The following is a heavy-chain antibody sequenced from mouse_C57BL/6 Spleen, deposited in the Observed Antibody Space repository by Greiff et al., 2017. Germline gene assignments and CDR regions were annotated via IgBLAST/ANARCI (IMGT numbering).Heavy chain of an antibody. Sequence: QVQLQQPGAELVKPGASVKLSCKASGYTFTSYWMHWVKQRPGQGLEWIGMIHPNSGDTNYNEKFKNKATLTVDKSSSTAYMQLSSLTSEDSAVYYCARYPSSTHFDYWGQGTTLTVSS. CDR3: ARYPSSTHFDY. D-gene: IGHD1-1*01. V-gene: IGHV1-64*01. J-gene: IGHJ2*01. CDR1: GYTFTSYW. CDR2: IHPNSGDT.